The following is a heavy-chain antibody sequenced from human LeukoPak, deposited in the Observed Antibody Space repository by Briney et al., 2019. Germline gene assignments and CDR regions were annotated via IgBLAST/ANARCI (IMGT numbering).Heavy chain of an antibody. J-gene: IGHJ4*02. CDR2: IYPGDSDT. CDR3: ASLYSSNWPPSFDY. D-gene: IGHD6-13*01. Sequence: GESLKISCQGSGYSFTSYWIGWVRQMPGKGLEWMGIIYPGDSDTRYSPSFQGQVTISADKSINTAYLHWSSLKASDTAMYYCASLYSSNWPPSFDYWGQGTLVTVSS. CDR1: GYSFTSYW. V-gene: IGHV5-51*01.